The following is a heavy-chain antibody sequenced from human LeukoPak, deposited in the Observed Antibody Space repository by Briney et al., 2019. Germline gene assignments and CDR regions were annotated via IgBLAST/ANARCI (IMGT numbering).Heavy chain of an antibody. CDR1: GFTFSSEA. CDR3: AKDLMAAAGPTYDY. J-gene: IGHJ4*02. D-gene: IGHD6-13*01. Sequence: GGSLRLSCAVSGFTFSSEAMGWVRQLPGGGLEWVSTISPAGGTTYYAESMKGRFTISRDNSKNTLYLQMNSLRAEDTAVYYCAKDLMAAAGPTYDYWGQGTLVTVSS. V-gene: IGHV3-23*01. CDR2: ISPAGGTT.